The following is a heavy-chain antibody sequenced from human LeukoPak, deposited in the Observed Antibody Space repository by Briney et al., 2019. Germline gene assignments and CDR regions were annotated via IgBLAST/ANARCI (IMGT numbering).Heavy chain of an antibody. V-gene: IGHV1-46*01. CDR2: SNPSGGST. Sequence: GASVKVSCKASGDTFTTDYIHWVRRGPGQGPEWMGVSNPSGGSTTNAQKFQGRVTMTRDTSTSTVYMELSSLRSEDTAIYYCARARGSGSYYGHDYYYYHYMDVWGKGTTVTVSS. CDR3: ARARGSGSYYGHDYYYYHYMDV. D-gene: IGHD3-10*01. CDR1: GDTFTTDY. J-gene: IGHJ6*03.